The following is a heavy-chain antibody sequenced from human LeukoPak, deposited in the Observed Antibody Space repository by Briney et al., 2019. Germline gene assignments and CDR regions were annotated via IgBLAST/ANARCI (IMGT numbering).Heavy chain of an antibody. D-gene: IGHD6-13*01. Sequence: SGTLSLTCAVYGGSFSGDYWSWIRQPPGKGLEWIGYISYSGSTNYNPSLKSRVTISVDTSKNQFSLKLSSVTAADTAVYYCARRKAAGTVDYWGQGTLVTVSS. CDR1: GGSFSGDY. V-gene: IGHV4-59*08. CDR2: ISYSGST. J-gene: IGHJ4*02. CDR3: ARRKAAGTVDY.